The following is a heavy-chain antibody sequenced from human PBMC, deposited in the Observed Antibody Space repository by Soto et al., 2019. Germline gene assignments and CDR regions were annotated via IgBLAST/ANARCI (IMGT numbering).Heavy chain of an antibody. CDR2: IYYSGRT. V-gene: IGHV4-39*01. CDR1: GESISSSSYY. CDR3: ARQRTTVVTQAYFDH. D-gene: IGHD2-21*02. J-gene: IGHJ4*02. Sequence: PSETLSLTCIVSGESISSSSYYWGWIRQPPGKGLEWIGSIYYSGRTYYNPSFKSRVTISIDTSKNQFSLKLNSVTATDTAVYYCARQRTTVVTQAYFDHWGQGXLVTVYS.